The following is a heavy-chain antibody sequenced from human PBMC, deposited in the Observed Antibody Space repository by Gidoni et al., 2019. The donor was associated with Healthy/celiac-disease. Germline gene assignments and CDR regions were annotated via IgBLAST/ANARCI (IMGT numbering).Heavy chain of an antibody. D-gene: IGHD3-10*01. V-gene: IGHV4-30-2*01. CDR2: IYHSGST. CDR1: GGSISSGGYS. Sequence: QLQLQESGSGLVTPSQTLSLTCAVSGGSISSGGYSWSWIRQPPGKGLEWIGYIYHSGSTYYNPSLKSRVTISVDRSKNQFSLKLSSVTAADTAVYYCARSVRYGSGSYYFDYWGQGTLVTVSS. J-gene: IGHJ4*02. CDR3: ARSVRYGSGSYYFDY.